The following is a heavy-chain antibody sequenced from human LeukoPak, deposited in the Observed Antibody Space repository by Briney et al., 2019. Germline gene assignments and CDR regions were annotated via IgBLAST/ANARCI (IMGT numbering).Heavy chain of an antibody. CDR1: GGSISNSSYY. V-gene: IGHV4-39*07. CDR3: ARDCSGYDWYYFDY. D-gene: IGHD5-12*01. J-gene: IGHJ4*02. CDR2: IYYSGST. Sequence: SETLSLTCTVSGGSISNSSYYWGWIRQPPGKGREWIGSIYYSGSTYYNPSLKSRVTISVDTSKNQFSLKLSSVTAADTAVYYCARDCSGYDWYYFDYWGQGTLVTVSS.